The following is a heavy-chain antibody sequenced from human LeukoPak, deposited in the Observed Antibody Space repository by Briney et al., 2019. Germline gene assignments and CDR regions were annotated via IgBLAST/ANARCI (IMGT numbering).Heavy chain of an antibody. D-gene: IGHD3-10*01. V-gene: IGHV3-9*01. CDR1: GFTFNDYA. CDR2: ISWNSGYM. Sequence: GGSLRLSCAASGFTFNDYAMHWVRQAPGKGLERVSSISWNSGYMGYADSVKGRFTISSDNAKNSLYLQMNSLKAEDTAFYYCAKDSDGFYGEDYFDFWGQGTLVTVSS. CDR3: AKDSDGFYGEDYFDF. J-gene: IGHJ4*02.